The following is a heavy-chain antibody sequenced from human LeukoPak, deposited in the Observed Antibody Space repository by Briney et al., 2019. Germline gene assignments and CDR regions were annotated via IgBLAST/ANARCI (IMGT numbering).Heavy chain of an antibody. CDR2: IYYSGST. V-gene: IGHV4-59*01. CDR3: ARGRDYDFWSGYVNDAFDI. CDR1: GGSFSGYY. D-gene: IGHD3-3*01. Sequence: SETLSLTCAVYGGSFSGYYWSWIRQPPGKGLEWIGYIYYSGSTNYNPSLKSRVTISVDTSKNQFSLKLSSVTAADTAVYYCARGRDYDFWSGYVNDAFDIWGQGTMVTVSS. J-gene: IGHJ3*02.